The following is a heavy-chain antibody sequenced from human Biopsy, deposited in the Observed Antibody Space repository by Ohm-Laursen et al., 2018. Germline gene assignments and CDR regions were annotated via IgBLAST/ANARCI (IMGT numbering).Heavy chain of an antibody. V-gene: IGHV1-18*01. CDR1: GYTFTSYG. CDR2: INTYNANT. J-gene: IGHJ6*02. CDR3: ARDYQPKIMTMHFYYCGMYV. D-gene: IGHD2-2*01. Sequence: ASVKVSCKASGYTFTSYGISWVRQAPGQGLEWMGWINTYNANTDYAQKVQGKVTMTTDTSTSTAYMELRSLRSDDTAVYYCARDYQPKIMTMHFYYCGMYVLGLGTTVTVSS.